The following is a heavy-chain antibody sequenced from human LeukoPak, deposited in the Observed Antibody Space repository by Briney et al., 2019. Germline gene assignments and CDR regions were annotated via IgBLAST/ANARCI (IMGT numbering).Heavy chain of an antibody. J-gene: IGHJ4*02. CDR1: GFTVSSNY. CDR3: ASSELIAVAGAFDY. V-gene: IGHV3-66*01. CDR2: IYSGGST. D-gene: IGHD6-19*01. Sequence: GGSLRLSCAASGFTVSSNYMSWVRQAPGKGLEWVSVIYSGGSTYYADSVKGRFTIFRDNSKNTLYLQMNSLRAEDTAVYYCASSELIAVAGAFDYWGQGTLVTVSS.